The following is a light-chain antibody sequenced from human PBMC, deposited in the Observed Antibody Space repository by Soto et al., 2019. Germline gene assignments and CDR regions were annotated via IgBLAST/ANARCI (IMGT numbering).Light chain of an antibody. CDR1: QSVSSY. CDR3: QQRSNWPS. V-gene: IGKV3-11*01. J-gene: IGKJ5*01. CDR2: DAS. Sequence: IVLTQSPATLSLSPGERATLSCRASQSVSSYLAWYQHKPGQAPRLLIYDASNRATGIPARFSGSGSGTDFTLTISSLEPEDFALYYCQQRSNWPSCGQGTRLEIK.